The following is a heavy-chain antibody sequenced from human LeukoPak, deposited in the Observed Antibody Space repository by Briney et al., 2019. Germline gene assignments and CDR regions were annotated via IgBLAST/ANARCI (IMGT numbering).Heavy chain of an antibody. CDR1: GFTFSSYA. D-gene: IGHD3-3*01. J-gene: IGHJ6*02. CDR3: ARAGYYDFWSGYWAIMDV. CDR2: ISGSGGST. Sequence: AGGSLRLSCAASGFTFSSYAMSWVRQAPGKGLEWVSAISGSGGSTYYADSVKGRFTISRDNSKNTLYLQMNSLRAEDTAVYYCARAGYYDFWSGYWAIMDVWGQGTTVTVSS. V-gene: IGHV3-23*01.